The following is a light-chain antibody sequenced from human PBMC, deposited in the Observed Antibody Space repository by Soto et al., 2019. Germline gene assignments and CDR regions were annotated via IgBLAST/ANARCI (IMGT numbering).Light chain of an antibody. CDR2: EVS. J-gene: IGLJ1*01. V-gene: IGLV2-18*01. Sequence: QSVMTAPASVCGSPGESITISYTGTSSFVGSFNLVSWYQQPPGPAPKVMIYEVSNRPSGVPDRFSGSKSGNTASLTISGLQAEDEADYYCRLHTSSNTYVFGTVTKVTVL. CDR3: RLHTSSNTYV. CDR1: SSFVGSFNL.